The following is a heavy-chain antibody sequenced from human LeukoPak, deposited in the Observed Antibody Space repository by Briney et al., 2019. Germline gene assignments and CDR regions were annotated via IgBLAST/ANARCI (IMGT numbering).Heavy chain of an antibody. CDR1: GFTFSSYW. J-gene: IGHJ5*02. CDR2: IDSDGSST. V-gene: IGHV3-74*01. D-gene: IGHD4-17*01. Sequence: GGSLRLSCAASGFTFSSYWMHWVRHAPGKGLVWVSRIDSDGSSTSYADSVKGRFTISRDNAKNTLYLQMNSLRGEDTAVYYCARVNYGDYVTWGQGTLVTVFS. CDR3: ARVNYGDYVT.